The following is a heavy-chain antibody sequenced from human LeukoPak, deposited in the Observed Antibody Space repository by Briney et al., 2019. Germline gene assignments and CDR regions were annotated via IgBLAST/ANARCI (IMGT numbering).Heavy chain of an antibody. CDR2: ISGSGGST. V-gene: IGHV3-23*01. J-gene: IGHJ4*02. CDR3: AKGGYSYGHSDY. D-gene: IGHD5-18*01. Sequence: TGESLRLSCAASGFTFSSYAMSWVRQAPGKGLEWVSAISGSGGSTYYAASVKGRFTISRDNSKNTLYLQMNRLRARDPAVYYCAKGGYSYGHSDYWGQGTLVTVSS. CDR1: GFTFSSYA.